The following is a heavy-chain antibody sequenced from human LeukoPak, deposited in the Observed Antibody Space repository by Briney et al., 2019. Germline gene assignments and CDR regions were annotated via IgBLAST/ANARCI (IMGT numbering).Heavy chain of an antibody. CDR1: GYTFTNYG. V-gene: IGHV1-18*01. D-gene: IGHD3-9*01. CDR3: ARDKDWDLEY. J-gene: IGHJ4*02. Sequence: ASVKVSCKTSGYTFTNYGISWMRQAPGKGLEWMGWISTSSTNTKYAQNFQGRVTMTTDTSRSTAYMELRSLRSDDTAVYYCARDKDWDLEYWGQGTLVTVSS. CDR2: ISTSSTNT.